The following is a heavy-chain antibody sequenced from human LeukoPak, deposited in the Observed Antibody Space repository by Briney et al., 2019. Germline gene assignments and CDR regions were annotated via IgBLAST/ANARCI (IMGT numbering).Heavy chain of an antibody. CDR2: IKQDGSEK. J-gene: IGHJ4*02. CDR3: ARAYFDY. V-gene: IGHV3-7*01. Sequence: GRSLRLSCAASGFAFSSYGMHWVRQAPGKGLEWVANIKQDGSEKYYVDSVKGRFTISRDNAKNSLYLQMNSLRAEDTAVYYCARAYFDYWGQGTLVTVSS. CDR1: GFAFSSYG.